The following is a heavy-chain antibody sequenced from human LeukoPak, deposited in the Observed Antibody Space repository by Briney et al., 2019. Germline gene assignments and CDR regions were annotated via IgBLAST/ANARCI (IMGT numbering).Heavy chain of an antibody. D-gene: IGHD2-2*01. V-gene: IGHV3-66*01. CDR3: ARTSDIVVVPAGFDP. Sequence: GGSLRLSCAASGFTVSSNYMSWVRQAPGKGLEWVSVIYSGGSTYYADSVKGRFTISRDNSKNTLYLQMNSLRAEDTAVYYCARTSDIVVVPAGFDPWGQGTLVTVSS. CDR1: GFTVSSNY. CDR2: IYSGGST. J-gene: IGHJ5*02.